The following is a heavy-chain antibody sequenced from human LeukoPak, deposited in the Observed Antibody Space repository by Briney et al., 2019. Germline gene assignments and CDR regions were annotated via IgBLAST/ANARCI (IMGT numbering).Heavy chain of an antibody. CDR3: ARVRAMTTELDI. Sequence: ASVKVSCKASGYTFTSYDINWVRQATGQGLEWMGWMNPNSGNTGYAQEFQGRVTITRNTSISTAYMELSSLRSEDTAVYYCARVRAMTTELDIWGQGTMVTVSS. CDR2: MNPNSGNT. D-gene: IGHD4-17*01. J-gene: IGHJ3*02. CDR1: GYTFTSYD. V-gene: IGHV1-8*03.